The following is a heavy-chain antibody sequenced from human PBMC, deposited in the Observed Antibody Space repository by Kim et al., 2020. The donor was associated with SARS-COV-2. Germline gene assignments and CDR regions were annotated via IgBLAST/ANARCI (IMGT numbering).Heavy chain of an antibody. CDR1: GFTFSSYW. CDR3: ARDQYSSGWYGSYNYGMDV. Sequence: GGSLRLSCAASGFTFSSYWMHWVRQAPGKGLVWVSRINSDGSSTSYADSVKGRFTISRDNAKNTLYLQMNSLRAEDTAVYYCARDQYSSGWYGSYNYGMDVWGQGTTVTVSS. D-gene: IGHD6-19*01. J-gene: IGHJ6*02. V-gene: IGHV3-74*01. CDR2: INSDGSST.